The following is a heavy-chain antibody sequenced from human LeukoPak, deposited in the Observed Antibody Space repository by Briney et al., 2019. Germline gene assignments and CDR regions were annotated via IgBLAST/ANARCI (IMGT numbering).Heavy chain of an antibody. Sequence: GGSLRLSCAASGFTFSSYAMSWVRQAPGEGLEWVSAISGSGGSTYYADSVKGRFTISRDNSKNTLYLQMNSLRAEDTAVYYCAKEPRLVVITPYFDYWGQGTLVTVSS. D-gene: IGHD3-22*01. J-gene: IGHJ4*02. CDR3: AKEPRLVVITPYFDY. V-gene: IGHV3-23*01. CDR1: GFTFSSYA. CDR2: ISGSGGST.